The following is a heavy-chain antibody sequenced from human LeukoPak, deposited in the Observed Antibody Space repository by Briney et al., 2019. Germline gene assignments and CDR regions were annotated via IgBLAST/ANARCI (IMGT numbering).Heavy chain of an antibody. CDR3: AKDWRDYGDFHAFDM. D-gene: IGHD4-17*01. CDR1: GFTFGIYA. J-gene: IGHJ3*02. Sequence: PGGSLRLSCAASGFTFGIYAMNWVRQAPGKGLEWVSSISVNGDDTYYADSVKGRFTISRDNSKNTLYLQMNSLRAEDTAMYYCAKDWRDYGDFHAFDMWGQGTMVTVSS. CDR2: ISVNGDDT. V-gene: IGHV3-23*01.